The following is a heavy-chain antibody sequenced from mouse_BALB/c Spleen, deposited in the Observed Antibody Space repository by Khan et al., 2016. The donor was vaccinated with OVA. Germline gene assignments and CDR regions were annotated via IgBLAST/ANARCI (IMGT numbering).Heavy chain of an antibody. CDR3: ARWFTY. Sequence: VQLKESGPGLVKPSQSLSLTCTVTGYSITSDYAWNWIRQFPGNKLEWMGYISYSGSTTYNPSLKSRISITQDTSKNQFFLQLNSVTTEDTATYYCARWFTYWGQGTLVTVSA. V-gene: IGHV3-2*02. J-gene: IGHJ3*01. CDR1: GYSITSDYA. CDR2: ISYSGST.